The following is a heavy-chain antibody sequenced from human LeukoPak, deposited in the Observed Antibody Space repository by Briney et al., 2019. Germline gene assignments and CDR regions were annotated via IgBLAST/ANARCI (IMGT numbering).Heavy chain of an antibody. Sequence: PGGSLRLSCAASGFTFSSYEMNWVRQAPGKGLEGGLYISSSGSTIYYADSVKGRFTISRDNAKNSLYLQMNSLRAEDTAVYYCAVVVVPAAELVPDAFDIWGQGTMVTVSS. CDR1: GFTFSSYE. CDR3: AVVVVPAAELVPDAFDI. D-gene: IGHD2-2*01. J-gene: IGHJ3*02. V-gene: IGHV3-48*03. CDR2: ISSSGSTI.